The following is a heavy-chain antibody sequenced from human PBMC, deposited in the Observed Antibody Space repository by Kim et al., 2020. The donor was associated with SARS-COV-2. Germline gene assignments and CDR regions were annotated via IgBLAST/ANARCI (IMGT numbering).Heavy chain of an antibody. Sequence: SVKVSCKASGGTFSNYIMNWVRQAPGQGLEWMGGIIPVFAAPNYAQKFQGRVTITADQSTNTAYMELSSLRSDDTAGSYCARNVPGIPALWYGMDVWGQGTTVTVSS. CDR1: GGTFSNYI. V-gene: IGHV1-69*13. CDR2: IIPVFAAP. CDR3: ARNVPGIPALWYGMDV. J-gene: IGHJ6*02. D-gene: IGHD2-2*01.